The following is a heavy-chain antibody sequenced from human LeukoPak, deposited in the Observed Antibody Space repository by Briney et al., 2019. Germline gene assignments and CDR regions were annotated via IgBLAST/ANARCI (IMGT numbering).Heavy chain of an antibody. D-gene: IGHD3-3*01. CDR1: GGSISSYY. J-gene: IGHJ3*02. Sequence: PSETLSLTCTVSGGSISSYYRSWIRQPPGKGLEWIGYIYYSGSTNYNPSLKSRVTISVDTSKNQFSLKLSSVTAADTAVYYCARDATSPLKYYDFWSGYYTGAFDIWGQGTMVTVSS. CDR3: ARDATSPLKYYDFWSGYYTGAFDI. CDR2: IYYSGST. V-gene: IGHV4-59*01.